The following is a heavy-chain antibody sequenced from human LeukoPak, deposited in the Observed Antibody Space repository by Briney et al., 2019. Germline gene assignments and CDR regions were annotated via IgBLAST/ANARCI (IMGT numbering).Heavy chain of an antibody. V-gene: IGHV4-61*01. CDR1: GGSVSSGSYY. J-gene: IGHJ4*02. CDR2: IYYSGST. D-gene: IGHD3-22*01. CDR3: ARSGYSSLYDY. Sequence: SETPSLTCTVSGGSVSSGSYYWSWIRQPPGKGLEWIGYIYYSGSTNYNPSLKSRVTISVDTSKNQFSLKLSSVTAAGTAVYYCARSGYSSLYDYWGQGTLVTVSS.